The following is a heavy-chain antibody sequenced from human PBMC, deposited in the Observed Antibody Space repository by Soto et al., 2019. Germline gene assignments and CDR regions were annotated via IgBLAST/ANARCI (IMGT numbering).Heavy chain of an antibody. CDR2: ISAYNGNT. CDR3: ARVQLSIVVVQHGMDV. CDR1: GYTFTSYG. V-gene: IGHV1-18*04. Sequence: GASVKVSCKASGYTFTSYGISWVRQAPGQGLEWMGWISAYNGNTNYAQKLQGRVTMTTETSTSTAYMELRSLRSDDTAVYYCARVQLSIVVVQHGMDVWGQGTTVTVSS. D-gene: IGHD3-22*01. J-gene: IGHJ6*02.